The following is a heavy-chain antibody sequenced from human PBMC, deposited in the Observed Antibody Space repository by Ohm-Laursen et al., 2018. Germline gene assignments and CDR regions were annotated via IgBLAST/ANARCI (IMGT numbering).Heavy chain of an antibody. CDR3: ARGVGYYSICGMDV. CDR2: ISAYNGNT. Sequence: SVKVSCKASGYTFTSYGISWVRQAPGQGLEWMGWISAYNGNTNYAQKLQGRVTMTPDTSTSTAYMELRSLRSDDTAVYYCARGVGYYSICGMDVWGQGTTVTVSS. CDR1: GYTFTSYG. D-gene: IGHD1-26*01. V-gene: IGHV1-18*01. J-gene: IGHJ6*02.